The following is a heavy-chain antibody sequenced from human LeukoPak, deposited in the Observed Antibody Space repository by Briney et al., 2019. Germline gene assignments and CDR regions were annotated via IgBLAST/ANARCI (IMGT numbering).Heavy chain of an antibody. CDR1: GGSFSGYY. CDR3: ARSGDSSSWYRY. D-gene: IGHD6-13*01. CDR2: INHSGST. Sequence: SETLSLTCAVYGGSFSGYYWSWIRQPPGKGLEWIGEINHSGSTNYNPSLKSRVTISVDTSKNQFSLKLSSATAADTAVYYCARSGDSSSWYRYWGQGTLVTVSS. J-gene: IGHJ4*02. V-gene: IGHV4-34*01.